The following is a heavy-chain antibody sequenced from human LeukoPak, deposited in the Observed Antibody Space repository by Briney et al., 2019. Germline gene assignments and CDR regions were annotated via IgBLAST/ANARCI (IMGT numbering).Heavy chain of an antibody. J-gene: IGHJ4*02. V-gene: IGHV3-69-1*01. CDR1: GLTFAGYD. Sequence: GGSLRLSCAASGLTFAGYDMSWVRQAPGKGLEWVSTNTYYAGSVKGRFTISRDNAKNSLYLQMNSLRAEDTAVYYCARNYYGSGSYLDYWGQGTLVTVSS. CDR2: NT. CDR3: ARNYYGSGSYLDY. D-gene: IGHD3-10*01.